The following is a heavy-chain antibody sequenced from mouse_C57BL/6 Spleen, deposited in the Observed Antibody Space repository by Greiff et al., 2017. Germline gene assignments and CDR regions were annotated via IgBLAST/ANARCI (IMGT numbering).Heavy chain of an antibody. CDR1: GYAFSSYW. V-gene: IGHV1-80*01. J-gene: IGHJ3*01. Sequence: VKLQQSGAELVKPGASVKISCKASGYAFSSYWMHWVKQRPGKGLEWIGQIYPGDGDTNYNGKFKGKATLTADKSSSTAYMQLSSLTSEDSAVXFCARRGGGFAYWGQGTLVTVSA. CDR3: ARRGGGFAY. CDR2: IYPGDGDT.